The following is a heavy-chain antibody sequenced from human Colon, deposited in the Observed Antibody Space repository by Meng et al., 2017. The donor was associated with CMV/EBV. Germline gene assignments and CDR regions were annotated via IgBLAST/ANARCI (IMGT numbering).Heavy chain of an antibody. D-gene: IGHD2-2*01. CDR2: SYYTGST. V-gene: IGHV4-34*01. CDR3: ARATKSSCWEVLDY. CDR1: GESFSGYY. Sequence: VHFRQWGAGLLKPSVPLSLPWAVSGESFSGYYWTWIRQPPGRGLEWIGESYYTGSTNYSPSLKSRVTISLDTSKNQFSLKLNSVTAADTAVYYCARATKSSCWEVLDYWGHGTLVTVSS. J-gene: IGHJ4*01.